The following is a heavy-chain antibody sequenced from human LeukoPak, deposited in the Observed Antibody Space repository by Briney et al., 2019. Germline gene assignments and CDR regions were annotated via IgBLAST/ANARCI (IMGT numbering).Heavy chain of an antibody. D-gene: IGHD3-22*01. V-gene: IGHV1-46*01. Sequence: ASVKVSCKASGGTFSSYAISWVRQAPGQGLEWMGIINPSGGSTSYAQKFQGRVTMTRDTSTSTVYMELSSLRSEDTAVYYCARDGYYDSSGYYYGVDWGQGTLVTVST. CDR1: GGTFSSYA. J-gene: IGHJ4*02. CDR2: INPSGGST. CDR3: ARDGYYDSSGYYYGVD.